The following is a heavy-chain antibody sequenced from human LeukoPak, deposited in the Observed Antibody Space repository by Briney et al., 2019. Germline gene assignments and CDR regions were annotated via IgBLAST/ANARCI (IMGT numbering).Heavy chain of an antibody. D-gene: IGHD5-12*01. J-gene: IGHJ4*02. CDR2: INSGGSRI. CDR3: ARAPQIGFSGFDKNY. Sequence: PGGSLRLSCAASGFTLSDYWMRWVRQAPGKGLVWVSRINSGGSRIIYADSVKGRFTISRDNAKNTVYLQMNSLRAEDTAVYFCARAPQIGFSGFDKNYWGQGTLVTVSS. V-gene: IGHV3-74*01. CDR1: GFTLSDYW.